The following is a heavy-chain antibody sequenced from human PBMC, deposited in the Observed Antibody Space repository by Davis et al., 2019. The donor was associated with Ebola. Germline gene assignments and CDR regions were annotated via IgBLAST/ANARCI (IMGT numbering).Heavy chain of an antibody. CDR3: ASYAGDYGAD. J-gene: IGHJ1*01. V-gene: IGHV4-34*01. Sequence: PSETLSLTCGVYSGSFSNYFWSWIRHLPGKGLEWIGEITHTGSTYYNPSLKSRVTISVDTSKNQFSLKLSSVTAADTAVYYCASYAGDYGADWGQGTLVTVSS. CDR1: SGSFSNYF. D-gene: IGHD4-17*01. CDR2: ITHTGST.